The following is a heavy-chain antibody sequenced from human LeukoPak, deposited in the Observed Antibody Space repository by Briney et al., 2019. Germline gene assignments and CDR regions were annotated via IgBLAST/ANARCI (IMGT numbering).Heavy chain of an antibody. CDR3: AKVGLYGSGSSTPDY. V-gene: IGHV3-30*04. CDR2: ISYDGSNK. Sequence: PGRSLRLSCAASGFTFSSYAMHWVRQAPGKGLEWVAVISYDGSNKYYADSVKGRFTISRDNSKNTLYLQMNSLRAEDTAVYYCAKVGLYGSGSSTPDYWGQGTLVTVSS. J-gene: IGHJ4*02. CDR1: GFTFSSYA. D-gene: IGHD3-10*01.